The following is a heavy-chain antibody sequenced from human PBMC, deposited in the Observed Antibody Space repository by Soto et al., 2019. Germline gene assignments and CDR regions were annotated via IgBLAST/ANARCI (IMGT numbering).Heavy chain of an antibody. J-gene: IGHJ6*02. CDR1: GFTFDDHA. D-gene: IGHD1-1*01. Sequence: EVQLVESGGGLVQPGRSLRLSCAASGFTFDDHAMHWVRQVPGKGLEWVSAICWTSANIGYADSVKGRFTISRDNAKSSLYLQMNSLRPEDTALYYCARDVLGGEHPFYNKMDVWGQGTTVTVSS. CDR2: ICWTSANI. CDR3: ARDVLGGEHPFYNKMDV. V-gene: IGHV3-9*01.